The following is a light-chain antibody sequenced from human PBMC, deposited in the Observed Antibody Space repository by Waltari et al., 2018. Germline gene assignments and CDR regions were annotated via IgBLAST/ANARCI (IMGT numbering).Light chain of an antibody. Sequence: DIQMTQSPSSLSASVGDRVTITCRASQSISSYLNWYQQKPGKAPKLLIYAASSLQSGVPSRFSGSGSGTEFTLTISSLQPEDFATYYCQQSYRTPRTFGQGTKVEI. CDR2: AAS. CDR1: QSISSY. J-gene: IGKJ1*01. V-gene: IGKV1-39*01. CDR3: QQSYRTPRT.